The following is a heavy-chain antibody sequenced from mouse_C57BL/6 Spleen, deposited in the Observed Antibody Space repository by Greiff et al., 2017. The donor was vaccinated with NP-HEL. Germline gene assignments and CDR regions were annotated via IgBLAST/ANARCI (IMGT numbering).Heavy chain of an antibody. CDR2: IYPGDGDT. CDR1: GYAFSSYW. J-gene: IGHJ4*01. D-gene: IGHD1-1*01. Sequence: QVQLQQSGAELVKPGASVKISCKASGYAFSSYWMNWVKQRPGKGLEWIGQIYPGDGDTNYNGKFKGKATLTADKSSSTAYMQLSSLTSEDSAVYFCARWGYGSRDYAMDYWGQGTSVTVSS. V-gene: IGHV1-80*01. CDR3: ARWGYGSRDYAMDY.